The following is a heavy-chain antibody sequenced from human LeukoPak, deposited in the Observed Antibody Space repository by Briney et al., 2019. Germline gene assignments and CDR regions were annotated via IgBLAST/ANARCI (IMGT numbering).Heavy chain of an antibody. D-gene: IGHD6-13*01. J-gene: IGHJ4*02. Sequence: GGSLRLSCAASGFTFSSYSMNWVRQAPGKGLEWVSHITASGTAMFYADSVKGRFTISRDNAKNSLYLQMNSLRDEDTAVYYCARERRSSSWYVGGFDYWGQGTLVTVSS. CDR2: ITASGTAM. CDR1: GFTFSSYS. V-gene: IGHV3-48*02. CDR3: ARERRSSSWYVGGFDY.